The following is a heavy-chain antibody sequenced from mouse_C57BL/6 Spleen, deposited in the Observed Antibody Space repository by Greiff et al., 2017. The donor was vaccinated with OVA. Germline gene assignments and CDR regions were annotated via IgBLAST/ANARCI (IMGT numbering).Heavy chain of an antibody. J-gene: IGHJ2*01. Sequence: VQLQQPGAELVKPGASVKLSCKASGYTFTSYWMQWVKQRPGQGLEWIGEIDPSDSYTNYNQKFKGKATVTVDTSSSTAYMQLSSLTSEDSAVYYCARDSSGYYFDYWGQGTTLTVSS. D-gene: IGHD3-2*02. CDR1: GYTFTSYW. V-gene: IGHV1-50*01. CDR3: ARDSSGYYFDY. CDR2: IDPSDSYT.